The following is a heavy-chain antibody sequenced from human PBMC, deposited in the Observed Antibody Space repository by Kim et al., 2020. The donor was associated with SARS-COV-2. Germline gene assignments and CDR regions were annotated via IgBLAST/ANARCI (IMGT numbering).Heavy chain of an antibody. Sequence: SVKVSCKASGGTFSSYAISWVRQAPGQGLEWMGGIIPIFGTANYAQKFQGRVTITADESTSTAYMELSSLRSEDTAVYYCARTGWYYDSSGYYASYYYYGMDVWGQGTTVTVSS. CDR2: IIPIFGTA. CDR3: ARTGWYYDSSGYYASYYYYGMDV. CDR1: GGTFSSYA. J-gene: IGHJ6*02. D-gene: IGHD3-22*01. V-gene: IGHV1-69*13.